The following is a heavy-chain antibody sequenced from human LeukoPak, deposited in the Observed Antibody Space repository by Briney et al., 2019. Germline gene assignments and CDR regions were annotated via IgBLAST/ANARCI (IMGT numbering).Heavy chain of an antibody. V-gene: IGHV1-69*06. CDR3: ATTVTTFYYYYYMDV. D-gene: IGHD4-17*01. Sequence: ASVKVSCKASGGTFSSYAISWVRQAPGQGLEWMGGIIPIFGTANYAEKFQGRVTITADKSTSTAYMELSSLRSEDTAVYYCATTVTTFYYYYYMDVWGKGTTVTVSS. CDR2: IIPIFGTA. J-gene: IGHJ6*03. CDR1: GGTFSSYA.